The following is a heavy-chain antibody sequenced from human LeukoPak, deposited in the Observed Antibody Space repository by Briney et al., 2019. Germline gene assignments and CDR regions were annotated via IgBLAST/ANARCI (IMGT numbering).Heavy chain of an antibody. V-gene: IGHV4-39*01. D-gene: IGHD6-19*01. J-gene: IGHJ4*02. CDR2: IYYSGST. CDR3: ARSEWAVAGDFDY. CDR1: GGSISSSSYY. Sequence: SETLSLTCTVSGGSISSSSYYWGWIRQPPGKGLEWIGSIYYSGSTYYNPSLKSQVTISVDTSKNQFSLKLSSVTAADTAVYYCARSEWAVAGDFDYWGQGTLVTVSS.